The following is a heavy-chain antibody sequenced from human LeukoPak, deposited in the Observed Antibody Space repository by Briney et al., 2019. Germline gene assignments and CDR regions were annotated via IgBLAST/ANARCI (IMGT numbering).Heavy chain of an antibody. CDR1: GFTFDDYA. V-gene: IGHV3-9*01. Sequence: GGSLRLSCAASGFTFDDYAMHWVRQAPGKGLEWVSGISWNSGSIGYADSVKGRFTISRDNAKNSLYLQMNSLRAEDTAVYYCARGYYYDSSGPWGYWGQGTLVTVSS. J-gene: IGHJ4*02. CDR2: ISWNSGSI. CDR3: ARGYYYDSSGPWGY. D-gene: IGHD3-22*01.